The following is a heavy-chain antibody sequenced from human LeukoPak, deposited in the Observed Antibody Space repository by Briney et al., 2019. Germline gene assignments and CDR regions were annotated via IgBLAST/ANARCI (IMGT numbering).Heavy chain of an antibody. CDR1: GLTFSNYA. CDR2: ISYDGGNK. D-gene: IGHD2-15*01. J-gene: IGHJ4*02. V-gene: IGHV3-30*01. Sequence: GGSLRLSCAASGLTFSNYAMHWVRQAPGKGLEWVAVISYDGGNKYYADSVKGRFTISRDNSKNTLYLQMNSLRPEDTAVYYCVRTDCTGGSCYPNFDYWGQGTLVTVSS. CDR3: VRTDCTGGSCYPNFDY.